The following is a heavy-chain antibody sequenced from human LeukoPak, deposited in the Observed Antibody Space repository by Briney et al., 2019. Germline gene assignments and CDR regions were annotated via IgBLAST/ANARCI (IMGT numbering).Heavy chain of an antibody. CDR3: TSLTTVTHGGDAFDI. J-gene: IGHJ3*02. Sequence: PGGSLRLSCAASGFTFSNAWMSWVRQAPGKGLEWVGRIKSKTDGGTTDYAAPVKGRFTISRDDSKNTLYLQMNSLKTEGTAVYYCTSLTTVTHGGDAFDIWGQGTMVTVSS. V-gene: IGHV3-15*01. CDR2: IKSKTDGGTT. CDR1: GFTFSNAW. D-gene: IGHD4-17*01.